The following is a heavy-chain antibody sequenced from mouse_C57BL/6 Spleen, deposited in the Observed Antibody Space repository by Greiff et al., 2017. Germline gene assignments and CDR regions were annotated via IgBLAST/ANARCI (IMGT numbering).Heavy chain of an antibody. J-gene: IGHJ2*01. CDR2: INPSSGYT. Sequence: QVQLQQSGAELVKPGASVKLSCKASGYTFTGYWMHWVKQRPGQGLEWIGYINPSSGYTKYNQKFKDKATLTADKTSSTAYMHLSSLTYEDSAVYCCARGTTVVAYYFDYWGQGTTPTVSS. CDR3: ARGTTVVAYYFDY. D-gene: IGHD1-1*01. CDR1: GYTFTGYW. V-gene: IGHV1-7*01.